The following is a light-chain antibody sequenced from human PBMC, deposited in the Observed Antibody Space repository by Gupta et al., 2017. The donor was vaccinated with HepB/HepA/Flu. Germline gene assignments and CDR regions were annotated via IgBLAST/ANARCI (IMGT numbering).Light chain of an antibody. Sequence: QSVLTQPPSVSEAPGQRVTISCTGSSTNIGAGYDVHWYQQLPGTAPNLLIYPNNNRSSGVPDRFSGSKSGTSASLAITGLQAEDEADYYCQSYDNGLSGVVFGGGTKLTVL. CDR3: QSYDNGLSGVV. V-gene: IGLV1-40*01. CDR1: STNIGAGYD. CDR2: PNN. J-gene: IGLJ2*01.